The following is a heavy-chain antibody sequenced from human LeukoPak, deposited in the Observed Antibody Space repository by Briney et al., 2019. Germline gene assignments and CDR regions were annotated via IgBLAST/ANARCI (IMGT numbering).Heavy chain of an antibody. CDR2: IKQDGSEK. V-gene: IGHV3-7*01. D-gene: IGHD3-22*01. Sequence: QPGGSLRLSCAASGFTFSSFWMAWVRQAPGKGLEWVANIKQDGSEKYYGDSVKVRFTISRDNARNSLYLQMNSLRAEDTAVYYCATTYDSSGCDWGQGTLVTVSS. CDR1: GFTFSSFW. CDR3: ATTYDSSGCD. J-gene: IGHJ4*02.